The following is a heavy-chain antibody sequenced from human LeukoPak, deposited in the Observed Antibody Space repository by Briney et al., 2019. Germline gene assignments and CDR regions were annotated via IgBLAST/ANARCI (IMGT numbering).Heavy chain of an antibody. J-gene: IGHJ5*02. CDR3: AKGRSSWYVGNWFDP. Sequence: GRSLRLSCAASGFTFSSYAMHWVRQAPGKGLEWVAVISYDGSNKYYADSVKGRFTISRDNSKNTLYLQMNSLRAEDTAVYYCAKGRSSWYVGNWFDPWGQGTLVTVSS. CDR2: ISYDGSNK. CDR1: GFTFSSYA. D-gene: IGHD6-13*01. V-gene: IGHV3-30*04.